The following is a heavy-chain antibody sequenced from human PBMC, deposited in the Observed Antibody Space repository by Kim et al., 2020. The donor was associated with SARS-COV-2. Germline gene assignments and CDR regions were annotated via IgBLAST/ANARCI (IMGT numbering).Heavy chain of an antibody. J-gene: IGHJ4*02. CDR3: AREGGYSGYDSRGYFDY. CDR1: GFTFDDYG. D-gene: IGHD5-12*01. V-gene: IGHV3-20*04. Sequence: GGSLRLSCAASGFTFDDYGMSWVRQAPGKGLEWVSGINWNGGSTGYADSVKGRFTISRDNAKNSLYLQMNSLRAEDTALYYCAREGGYSGYDSRGYFDYWGQGTLVTVSS. CDR2: INWNGGST.